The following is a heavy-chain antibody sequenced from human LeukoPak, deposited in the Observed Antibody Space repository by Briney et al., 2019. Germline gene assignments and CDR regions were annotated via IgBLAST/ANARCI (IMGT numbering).Heavy chain of an antibody. CDR1: GYTFTSYY. CDR3: ARTGMVTRTFDY. V-gene: IGHV1-46*01. J-gene: IGHJ4*02. Sequence: ASVKVSCKASGYTFTSYYMHWVRQAPGQGLEWMGIINPSGGSTSYAQKFQDRVTMTRDTSTSTVYMELSSLRSEDTAVYYCARTGMVTRTFDYWGQGTLVTVSS. D-gene: IGHD5-18*01. CDR2: INPSGGST.